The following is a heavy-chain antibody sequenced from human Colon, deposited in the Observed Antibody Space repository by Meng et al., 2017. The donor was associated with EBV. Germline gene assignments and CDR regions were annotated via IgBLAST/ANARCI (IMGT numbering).Heavy chain of an antibody. V-gene: IGHV1-46*01. CDR2: VKPTDDST. CDR1: RYTFTRYY. J-gene: IGHJ4*02. CDR3: AREGPQTYFFDY. Sequence: QAQLVQPGAEVKKPGASVKVSCKASRYTFTRYYIHWLRQAPGQGLEWMGIVKPTDDSTTYTQKLQGRVTMTWDTPTTTVYMELSSLASEDTAVYFCAREGPQTYFFDYWGQGTLVTVAS.